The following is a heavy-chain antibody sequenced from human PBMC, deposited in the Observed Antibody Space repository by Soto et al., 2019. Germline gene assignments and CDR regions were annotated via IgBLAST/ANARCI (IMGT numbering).Heavy chain of an antibody. J-gene: IGHJ6*02. V-gene: IGHV1-2*02. CDR2: GGT. D-gene: IGHD2-15*01. Sequence: GGTNYAQKFQGRVTMTRDTSISTAYMELSRLRSDDTAVYYCARVHQRLGYCSGGSCYGMDVWGQGTTVTVSS. CDR3: ARVHQRLGYCSGGSCYGMDV.